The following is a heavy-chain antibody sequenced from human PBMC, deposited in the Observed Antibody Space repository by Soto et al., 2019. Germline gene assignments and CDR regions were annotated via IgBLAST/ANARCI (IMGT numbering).Heavy chain of an antibody. V-gene: IGHV3-9*01. CDR2: ISWNSGSI. Sequence: GGSLRLSCAASGFTFDDYAMHWVRQAPGKGLEWVSGISWNSGSIGYADSVKGRFTISRDNAKNSLYLQMNSLRAEDTALYYCAKDYGPLGYCSGGSCYPIDYWGQGTLVTVSS. CDR3: AKDYGPLGYCSGGSCYPIDY. D-gene: IGHD2-15*01. J-gene: IGHJ4*02. CDR1: GFTFDDYA.